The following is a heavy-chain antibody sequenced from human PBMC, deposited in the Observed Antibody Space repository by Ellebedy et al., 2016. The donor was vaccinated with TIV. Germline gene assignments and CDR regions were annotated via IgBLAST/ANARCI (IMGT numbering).Heavy chain of an antibody. V-gene: IGHV3-21*01. Sequence: PGGSLRLSCAASGFTFSASGMTWARQAPGTGLEWVSAISGSGIYIEYADSVKGRFTVSRANPKNSLFLQMNSLRTGDTAVYDCARGYGDYEHGLEYWGQGTLVTVSS. J-gene: IGHJ4*02. CDR2: ISGSGIYI. CDR3: ARGYGDYEHGLEY. CDR1: GFTFSASG. D-gene: IGHD4-17*01.